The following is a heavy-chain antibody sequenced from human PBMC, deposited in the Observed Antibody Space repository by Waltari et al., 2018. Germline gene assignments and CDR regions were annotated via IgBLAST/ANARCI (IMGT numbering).Heavy chain of an antibody. CDR1: GYLFTEYY. CDR2: LVPAHGDT. V-gene: IGHV1-69-2*01. D-gene: IGHD3-9*01. J-gene: IGHJ4*02. CDR3: ATLGGFYDTCTGYSDF. Sequence: EVQLVQSGAELKKPGTTVTISCKISGYLFTEYYIHWVQQAPGTGLERMGLLVPAHGDTQYADEFQGRVTITADKSTDTAYMELSRRRSDDTAVCYCATLGGFYDTCTGYSDFWVQGTLVTVSS.